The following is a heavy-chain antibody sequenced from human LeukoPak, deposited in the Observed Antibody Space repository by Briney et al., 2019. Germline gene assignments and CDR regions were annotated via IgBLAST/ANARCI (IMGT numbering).Heavy chain of an antibody. CDR3: ARPYYYDSRIDP. V-gene: IGHV4-30-4*01. J-gene: IGHJ5*02. CDR1: GGSISSGDYY. Sequence: PSETLSLTCTVSGGSISSGDYYWSRIRQPQGKGLEWIAYMYYSGSTYYNPSLKSRVTMSADTSKNQLSLKLSSVAAADTAVYYCARPYYYDSRIDPWGQGILVTVSS. D-gene: IGHD3-22*01. CDR2: MYYSGST.